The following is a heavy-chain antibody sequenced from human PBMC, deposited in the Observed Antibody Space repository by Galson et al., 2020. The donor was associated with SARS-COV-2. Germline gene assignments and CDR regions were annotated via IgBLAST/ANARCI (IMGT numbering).Heavy chain of an antibody. V-gene: IGHV1-24*01. Sequence: ASVTVSCKVSGYTLTELSMHWVRQAPGKGLEWMGGFDPEDGETIYAQKFQGRVTMTEDTSTDTAYMELSSLRSEDTAVYYCATAPAFWSGYYMDVWGKGTTVTVSS. D-gene: IGHD3-3*01. CDR1: GYTLTELS. CDR2: FDPEDGET. J-gene: IGHJ6*03. CDR3: ATAPAFWSGYYMDV.